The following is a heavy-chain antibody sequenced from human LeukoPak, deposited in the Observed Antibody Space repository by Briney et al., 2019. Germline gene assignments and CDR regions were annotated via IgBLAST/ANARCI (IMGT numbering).Heavy chain of an antibody. V-gene: IGHV1-69*04. CDR3: AKARGLYSYGYIDY. D-gene: IGHD5-18*01. CDR2: IIPILGIA. J-gene: IGHJ4*02. CDR1: GGTFSSYA. Sequence: ASVTVSCKASGGTFSSYAISWVRQAPGQGLEWMGRIIPILGIANYAQKFQGRVTITADKSTSTAYMELSSLRAEDTAVYYCAKARGLYSYGYIDYWGQGTLVTVSS.